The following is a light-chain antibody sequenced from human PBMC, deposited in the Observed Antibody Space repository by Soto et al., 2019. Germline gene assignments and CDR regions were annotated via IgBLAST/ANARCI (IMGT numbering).Light chain of an antibody. Sequence: DIQMTQSPSTLSGSVGDRVTITCRASQTISSWLAWYQQKPGKAPKLLIYKASTLKSGVPSRFSGSGSGTEFTLTISSLQPDDFATYYCQHYNSYSLLTFGGGTKVEIK. CDR3: QHYNSYSLLT. CDR2: KAS. CDR1: QTISSW. V-gene: IGKV1-5*03. J-gene: IGKJ4*01.